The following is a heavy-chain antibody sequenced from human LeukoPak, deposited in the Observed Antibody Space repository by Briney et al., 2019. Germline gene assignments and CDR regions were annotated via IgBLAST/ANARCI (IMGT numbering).Heavy chain of an antibody. CDR2: IWYDGSNK. CDR3: ARDREVGATTGTFDY. V-gene: IGHV3-30*19. D-gene: IGHD1-26*01. CDR1: GFTFSSYG. Sequence: PGRSLRLSCAASGFTFSSYGMPWVRQAPGKGLEWVAVIWYDGSNKYYADSVKGRFTISRDNSKNTLYLQMNSLRAEDTAVYYCARDREVGATTGTFDYWGQGTLVTVSS. J-gene: IGHJ4*02.